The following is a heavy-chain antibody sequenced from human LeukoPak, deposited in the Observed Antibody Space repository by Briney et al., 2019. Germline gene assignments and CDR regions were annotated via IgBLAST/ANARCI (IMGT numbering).Heavy chain of an antibody. CDR2: ISSSSSYI. J-gene: IGHJ6*02. CDR3: ARDRIVATNYGMDV. CDR1: GFTFSSYS. Sequence: PGGSLRLPCAASGFTFSSYSMNWVRQAPGKGLEWVSSISSSSSYIYYADSVRGRFTISRDNTKNSLYLQMNSLRAEDTAVYYCARDRIVATNYGMDVWGQGTTVTVSS. D-gene: IGHD5-12*01. V-gene: IGHV3-21*01.